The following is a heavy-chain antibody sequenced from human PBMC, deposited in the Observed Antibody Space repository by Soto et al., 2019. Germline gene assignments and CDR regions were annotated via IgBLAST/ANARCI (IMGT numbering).Heavy chain of an antibody. Sequence: ASVKVSCKASGGTFSNYAISWVRQAPGQGLEWMGGIIPIFGTANYAQKFQGRVTITADKSTSTAYMELSSLRSEDTAVYYCARGGLGYNWNDGAFDIWGQGTMVTVSS. D-gene: IGHD1-1*01. V-gene: IGHV1-69*06. J-gene: IGHJ3*02. CDR3: ARGGLGYNWNDGAFDI. CDR1: GGTFSNYA. CDR2: IIPIFGTA.